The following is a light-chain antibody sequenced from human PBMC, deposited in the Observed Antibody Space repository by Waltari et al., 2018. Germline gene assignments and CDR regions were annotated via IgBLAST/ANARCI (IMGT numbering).Light chain of an antibody. J-gene: IGKJ2*01. CDR3: QQYGSSVMYT. CDR1: QTLTSRY. CDR2: GSS. Sequence: EIALTQSSGPLPLSPGESATLSSRASQTLTSRYLAWYQQKFGQSPRLLIYGSSNRAAGIPDRFSGSGSGTDFTLTISRLEPEDFAVYYCQQYGSSVMYTFGQGTKLEIK. V-gene: IGKV3-20*01.